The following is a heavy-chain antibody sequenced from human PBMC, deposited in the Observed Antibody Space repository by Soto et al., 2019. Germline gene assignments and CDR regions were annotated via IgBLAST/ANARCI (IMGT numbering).Heavy chain of an antibody. CDR3: ARPVAAAGIFAFDI. Sequence: GESLKISCKCSGYSFTKYWIGLVRQMPGKGLEWMAIIYPDDSDTRYSPSFQGQVTISADKSISTAYLQWSSLKASDTAMYYCARPVAAAGIFAFDIWGQGTMVTVSS. V-gene: IGHV5-51*01. CDR2: IYPDDSDT. CDR1: GYSFTKYW. D-gene: IGHD6-13*01. J-gene: IGHJ3*02.